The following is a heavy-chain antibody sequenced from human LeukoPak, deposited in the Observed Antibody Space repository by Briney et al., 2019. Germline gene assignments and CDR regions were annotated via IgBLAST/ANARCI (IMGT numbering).Heavy chain of an antibody. CDR3: ARTRDYYDSSGIN. D-gene: IGHD3-22*01. J-gene: IGHJ4*02. V-gene: IGHV3-48*04. CDR1: GFTFSSYS. CDR2: ISSSSSTI. Sequence: GGSLRLSCAASGFTFSSYSMNWVRQAPGKGLEWVSYISSSSSTIYYADSVKGRLTISRDNAKNSLYLQMNSLRAEDTAVYYCARTRDYYDSSGINWGQGTLVTVSS.